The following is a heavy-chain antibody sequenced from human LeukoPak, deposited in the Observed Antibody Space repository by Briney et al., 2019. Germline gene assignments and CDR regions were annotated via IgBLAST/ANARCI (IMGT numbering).Heavy chain of an antibody. CDR1: GGSFIGYY. Sequence: SETLSLTCAVYGGSFIGYYWSWIRQPPGKGLEWIGEINHSGSTNYNPSLKSRVTISVDTSKNQFSLKLSSVTAADTAVYYCARHLRWLQLMGGYYYGMDVWGQGTTVTVSS. D-gene: IGHD5-24*01. CDR2: INHSGST. V-gene: IGHV4-34*01. J-gene: IGHJ6*02. CDR3: ARHLRWLQLMGGYYYGMDV.